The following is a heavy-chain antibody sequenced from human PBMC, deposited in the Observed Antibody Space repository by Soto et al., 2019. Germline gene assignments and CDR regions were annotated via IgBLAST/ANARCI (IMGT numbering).Heavy chain of an antibody. CDR2: ISGSGGST. V-gene: IGHV3-23*01. D-gene: IGHD6-19*01. Sequence: EVQLLESGGGVVQPGGSLRLSCAASGFTFSSYAMSWVRQAPGKRLEWVSAISGSGGSTYYADSVKGRFTISRDNSKNTLYLQMNSLRAEDTAVYYCAKDVAGSGWEDAFDIWGQGTIVTVSS. CDR1: GFTFSSYA. CDR3: AKDVAGSGWEDAFDI. J-gene: IGHJ3*02.